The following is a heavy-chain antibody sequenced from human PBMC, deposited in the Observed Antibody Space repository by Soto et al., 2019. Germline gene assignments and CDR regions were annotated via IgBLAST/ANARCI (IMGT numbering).Heavy chain of an antibody. CDR2: FYSSGSIT. Sequence: QVQLRESGPGLVKPSETLSLTCTVSRHSISSYYWSWIRQPAGKGLEWIGHFYSSGSITNYNFTPSLSSRVTMSVDTSKNQCSVKLSSVTAADPAVDYWARDPGDYWGQGTLVTVSS. V-gene: IGHV4-4*07. J-gene: IGHJ4*02. CDR1: RHSISSYY. CDR3: ARDPGDY.